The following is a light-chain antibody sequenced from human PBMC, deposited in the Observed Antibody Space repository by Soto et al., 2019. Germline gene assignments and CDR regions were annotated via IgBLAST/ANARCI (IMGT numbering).Light chain of an antibody. Sequence: DIQMTQSPSSLSASVGDRVTISCRASQSISNFLNWYQQKPGKAPQLLIYAASRLHSGVPPRFSGSGAGTDFTLTISSLQPEDFATYFCQQSYTTVLSFGGGTKVE. CDR1: QSISNF. CDR2: AAS. CDR3: QQSYTTVLS. J-gene: IGKJ4*01. V-gene: IGKV1-39*01.